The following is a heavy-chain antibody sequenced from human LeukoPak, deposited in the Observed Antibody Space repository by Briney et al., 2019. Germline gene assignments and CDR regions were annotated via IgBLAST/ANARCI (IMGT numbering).Heavy chain of an antibody. Sequence: GGSLRLSCTASGFTFGDYAMSWVRQAPGKGLEWVGFIRSKAYDGTTEYAASVKGRFSISRDDSKSIGHLQMNSLKTEDTAVYYCTSPFADYFGSGSYYNAYYYYGMDVWGQGTTVTVSS. CDR3: TSPFADYFGSGSYYNAYYYYGMDV. CDR1: GFTFGDYA. V-gene: IGHV3-49*04. J-gene: IGHJ6*02. CDR2: IRSKAYDGTT. D-gene: IGHD3-10*01.